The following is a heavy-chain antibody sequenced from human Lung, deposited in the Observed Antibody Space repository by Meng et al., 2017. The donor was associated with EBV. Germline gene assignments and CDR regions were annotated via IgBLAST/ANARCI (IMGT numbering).Heavy chain of an antibody. Sequence: QFHLLQFGAEVKKPGASVGVSCEASGYTFASYGISWLRQAPGQGLEWMGWFVNNVDTYSAQKFQGRVTMTTDTHTSTAFMELRSLRSDDTAVYYCARGTPGRSYSDYWGQGTLVTVSS. V-gene: IGHV1-18*01. CDR1: GYTFASYG. CDR3: ARGTPGRSYSDY. J-gene: IGHJ4*02. D-gene: IGHD3-10*01. CDR2: FVNNVDT.